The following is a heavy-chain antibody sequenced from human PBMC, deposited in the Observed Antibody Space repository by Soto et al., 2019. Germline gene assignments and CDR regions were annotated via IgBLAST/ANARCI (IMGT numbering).Heavy chain of an antibody. CDR1: GGSISTSRSY. CDR3: ARQPTIVDTDLWFDP. CDR2: IFYSGST. V-gene: IGHV4-39*01. D-gene: IGHD1-26*01. Sequence: QLQLLESGPGMVQASETLSLTCSVSGGSISTSRSYWAWIRQPPGKGLEWLANIFYSGSTFYNPSLASRVSVSVDTSKNEFSLKLRSVTAADTAVYYCARQPTIVDTDLWFDPWGQGTLVTVSS. J-gene: IGHJ5*02.